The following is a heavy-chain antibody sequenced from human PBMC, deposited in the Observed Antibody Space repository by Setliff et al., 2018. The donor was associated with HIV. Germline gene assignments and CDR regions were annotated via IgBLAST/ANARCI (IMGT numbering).Heavy chain of an antibody. CDR3: GXXXXXXXXXSPCGFDI. CDR1: FSXDY. D-gene: IGHD3-10*01. J-gene: IGHJ3*02. Sequence: FSXDYXXGSXXAPGXXLEWVSYISSSGGTIYYAXXXKXXVTISRDNAKNXLSLQMNNLXXXXPXXXYCGXXXXXXXXXSPCGFDIWGQGTMVTVSS. V-gene: IGHV3-11*01. CDR2: ISSSGGTI.